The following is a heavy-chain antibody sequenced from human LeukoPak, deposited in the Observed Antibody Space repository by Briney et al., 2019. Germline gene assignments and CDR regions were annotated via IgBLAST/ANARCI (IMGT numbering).Heavy chain of an antibody. Sequence: PSQTLSLTCTVSGGSISSGDYYWSWIRQPPGKGLEWIGYIYYSGSTYYNPSLKSRVTISVDTSKNQFSLKLSSVTAADTAVYYCARTPDGYNTWVDYWGQGTLVTVSS. D-gene: IGHD5-24*01. J-gene: IGHJ4*02. CDR2: IYYSGST. V-gene: IGHV4-30-4*08. CDR1: GGSISSGDYY. CDR3: ARTPDGYNTWVDY.